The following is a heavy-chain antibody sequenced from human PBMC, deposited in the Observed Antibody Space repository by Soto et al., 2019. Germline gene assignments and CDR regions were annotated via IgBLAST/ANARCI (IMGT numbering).Heavy chain of an antibody. D-gene: IGHD6-13*01. CDR3: AKWEQQLGNFDY. J-gene: IGHJ4*02. V-gene: IGHV4-39*02. CDR1: GDSISSGSYY. CDR2: ISYSGST. Sequence: PSETLSLTCIVSGDSISSGSYYWGWIRQSPGKGLEWIGSISYSGSTYYNPSLKSRVTISADTSNNHFYLNLGSVTAADTAVYYCAKWEQQLGNFDYWGQGILVTVSS.